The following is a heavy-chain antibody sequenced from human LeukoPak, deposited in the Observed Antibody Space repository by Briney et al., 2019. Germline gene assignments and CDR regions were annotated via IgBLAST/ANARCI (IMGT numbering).Heavy chain of an antibody. Sequence: SVKVSCKASGGTFSSYAISWVRQAPGQGLEWMGGIIPIFGTANYAQKFQGRVTITTDGSTSTAYMELSSLRSEDTAVYYCARGGRGYCTNGVCRNYYYYYYMDVWGKGTTVTVSS. D-gene: IGHD2-8*01. CDR2: IIPIFGTA. V-gene: IGHV1-69*05. J-gene: IGHJ6*03. CDR1: GGTFSSYA. CDR3: ARGGRGYCTNGVCRNYYYYYYMDV.